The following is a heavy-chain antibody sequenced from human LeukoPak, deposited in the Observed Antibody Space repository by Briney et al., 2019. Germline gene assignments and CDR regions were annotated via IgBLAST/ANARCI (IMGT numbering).Heavy chain of an antibody. CDR3: ARDPYSSGWYGAPVY. Sequence: GGSLRLSCAASGFTYDDYGMSWIRQAPGKGLEWVSGINWNGGSTGYADSVKGRFTISRDNAKNSLYLQMNSLRAEDTALYYCARDPYSSGWYGAPVYWGQGTLVTVSS. D-gene: IGHD6-19*01. V-gene: IGHV3-20*04. J-gene: IGHJ4*02. CDR2: INWNGGST. CDR1: GFTYDDYG.